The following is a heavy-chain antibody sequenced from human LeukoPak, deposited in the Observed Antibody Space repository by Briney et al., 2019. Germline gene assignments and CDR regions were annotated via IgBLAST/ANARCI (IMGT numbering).Heavy chain of an antibody. J-gene: IGHJ4*02. CDR3: TRQSQYCSTGTCYGID. D-gene: IGHD2-2*01. CDR1: GYRLPAYW. Sequence: ESLKISCKGSGYRLPAYWIGWVRQMPGKGLEWMGVIYPGDSDTRYSPSFQGQVTISADKSTSTAYLQWSSLQASDNAIYYCTRQSQYCSTGTCYGIDWGQGTLVAVSS. CDR2: IYPGDSDT. V-gene: IGHV5-51*01.